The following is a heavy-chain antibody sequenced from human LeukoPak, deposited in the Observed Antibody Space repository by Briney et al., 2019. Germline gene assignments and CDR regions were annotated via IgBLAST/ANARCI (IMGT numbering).Heavy chain of an antibody. CDR2: ISAYNGNT. D-gene: IGHD3-16*01. V-gene: IGHV1-18*01. CDR1: GYTFTNYG. CDR3: ARVRDYGGIGEDY. Sequence: ASVKVSCKASGYTFTNYGISWVRQAPGQGLECMGWISAYNGNTNYAQRFQGRVTMTTDTSTSTAYMELRSLRSDDTAVYYCARVRDYGGIGEDYWGQGTLVTVSS. J-gene: IGHJ4*02.